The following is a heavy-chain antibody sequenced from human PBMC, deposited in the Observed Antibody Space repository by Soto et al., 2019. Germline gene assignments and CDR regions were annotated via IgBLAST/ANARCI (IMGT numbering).Heavy chain of an antibody. CDR1: GFSLSTSGVG. V-gene: IGHV2-5*02. D-gene: IGHD2-2*01. Sequence: SGPTLVNPTQTLTLTCTFSGFSLSTSGVGVGWIRQPPGKALEWLALIYWDDDKRYSPSLKSRLTITKDTSKNQVVLTMTNMDPVDTATYYCARYCSSTSCNWFDPWGHGTLVTVSS. CDR3: ARYCSSTSCNWFDP. J-gene: IGHJ5*02. CDR2: IYWDDDK.